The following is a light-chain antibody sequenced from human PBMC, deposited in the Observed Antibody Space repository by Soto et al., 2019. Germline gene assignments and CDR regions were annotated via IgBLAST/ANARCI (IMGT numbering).Light chain of an antibody. V-gene: IGKV4-1*01. J-gene: IGKJ2*01. CDR3: QQYESTPPT. Sequence: DIVMTQSPDSLAVSLGERATINCKSSQSVLYSSNNKNYLAWYQQRPGQPPKLLIYWASTRESGVPDRFSGSGSGTDFTLTITSLQAEDVAVYYCQQYESTPPTFGQGTTWAIK. CDR2: WAS. CDR1: QSVLYSSNNKNY.